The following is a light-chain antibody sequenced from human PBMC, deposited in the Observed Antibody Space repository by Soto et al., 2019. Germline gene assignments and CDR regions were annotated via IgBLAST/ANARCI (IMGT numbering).Light chain of an antibody. V-gene: IGKV3-15*01. CDR1: QSVRSSY. Sequence: EIVLTQSPGTRSLSPMEIATRAFMASQSVRSSYLAWYQHKPGQTPRLLIYDTSTRATGVPTRFSGSRSGAEFTLTINSLQSEDFAVYYCQPYNNWPLTFGGGTKVDIK. CDR2: DTS. CDR3: QPYNNWPLT. J-gene: IGKJ4*01.